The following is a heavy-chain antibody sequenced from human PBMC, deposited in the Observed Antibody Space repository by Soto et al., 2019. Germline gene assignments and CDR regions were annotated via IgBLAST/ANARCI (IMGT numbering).Heavy chain of an antibody. D-gene: IGHD3-16*02. CDR1: GGSISSSSYY. CDR2: IYYSGST. Sequence: SETLSLTCTVSGGSISSSSYYWGWIRQPPGKGLEWIGSIYYSGSTYYNPSLKSRVTISVDTSKNQFSLKLSSVTAADTAVYYCASLTFGGVIVIGGMDVWGQGTTVTV. J-gene: IGHJ6*02. CDR3: ASLTFGGVIVIGGMDV. V-gene: IGHV4-39*01.